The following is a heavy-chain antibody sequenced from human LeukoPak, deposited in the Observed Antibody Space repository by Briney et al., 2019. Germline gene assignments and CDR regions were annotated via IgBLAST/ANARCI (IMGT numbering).Heavy chain of an antibody. CDR2: ISWNSGSI. Sequence: HPGRSLRLSCAASGFTFDDYAMHWVRQAPGKGLEGVSGISWNSGSIGYADSVKGRFTISRDNAKNSLYLQMNSLRAEDTALYYCAKDISTGTQGYYYGMDVWGQGTTVTVSS. CDR3: AKDISTGTQGYYYGMDV. V-gene: IGHV3-9*01. CDR1: GFTFDDYA. D-gene: IGHD1-1*01. J-gene: IGHJ6*02.